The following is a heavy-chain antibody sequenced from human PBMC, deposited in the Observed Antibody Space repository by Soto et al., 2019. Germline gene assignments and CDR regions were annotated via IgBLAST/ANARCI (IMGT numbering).Heavy chain of an antibody. V-gene: IGHV3-73*02. CDR2: IRSRPHNYAT. Sequence: EVQLVESGEGLVQIGGSLKLSCATSGLNFSGSAMHWARQASGKGLEWVGRIRSRPHNYATTYDASVEGRFTISREDSKNTVYLQMNGLKADDTAMYYCTTERDYWGRGTLVNVYS. CDR1: GLNFSGSA. J-gene: IGHJ4*02. CDR3: TTERDY.